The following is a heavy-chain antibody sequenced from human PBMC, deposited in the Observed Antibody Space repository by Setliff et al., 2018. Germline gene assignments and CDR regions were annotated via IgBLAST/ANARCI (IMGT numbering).Heavy chain of an antibody. J-gene: IGHJ4*02. CDR3: ARDGGNGVDY. CDR2: INTKTGNP. CDR1: GYTLNNYA. D-gene: IGHD3-16*01. Sequence: ASVKVSCKASGYTLNNYAMNWVRQAPGQGFEWMGWINTKTGNPTYAQDFTGRLVFSLDTSVNTAFVQISSLKAEDTAVYYCARDGGNGVDYWGQGTLVTVYS. V-gene: IGHV7-4-1*02.